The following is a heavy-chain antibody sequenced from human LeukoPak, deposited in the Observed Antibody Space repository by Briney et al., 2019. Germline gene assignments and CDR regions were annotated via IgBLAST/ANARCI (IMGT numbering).Heavy chain of an antibody. D-gene: IGHD5-18*01. Sequence: GGSLRLSCAASGLTFSNYGMHWVRQAPGKGLEWVAFIRYDGSNKYYADSVKGRFTISRDNSKNTLYLQMNSLRAEDTAVYYCARDPGYSYGYNFDYWGQGTLVTVSS. CDR2: IRYDGSNK. CDR1: GLTFSNYG. V-gene: IGHV3-30*02. J-gene: IGHJ4*02. CDR3: ARDPGYSYGYNFDY.